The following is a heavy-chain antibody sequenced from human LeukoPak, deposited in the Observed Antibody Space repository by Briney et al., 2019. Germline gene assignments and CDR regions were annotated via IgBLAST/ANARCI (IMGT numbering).Heavy chain of an antibody. V-gene: IGHV1-18*01. CDR1: GYTFTSYG. CDR2: ISPDNGVT. Sequence: ASVKVSCKASGYTFTSYGISWVRQAPGQGLEWMGWISPDNGVTKIAQKFQGRVTMTRDTSINTIYMELGRLTGDDTAVYYCARKTTALDYWGQGTQISV. D-gene: IGHD4-17*01. CDR3: ARKTTALDY. J-gene: IGHJ4*02.